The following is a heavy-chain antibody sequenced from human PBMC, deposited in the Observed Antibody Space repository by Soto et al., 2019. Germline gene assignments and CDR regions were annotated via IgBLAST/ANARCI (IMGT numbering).Heavy chain of an antibody. CDR3: AILGGEMGYCSGGSCPFDY. J-gene: IGHJ4*02. CDR1: GYTFTGYY. CDR2: INPNSGGT. D-gene: IGHD2-15*01. V-gene: IGHV1-2*04. Sequence: QVQLVQSGAEVKKPGASVKVSCKASGYTFTGYYMHWVRQAPGQGLEWMGWINPNSGGTNYEQKFQGWVTMTRDTSISTAYMELSRLRSDDTAVYYCAILGGEMGYCSGGSCPFDYWGQGTLVTVSS.